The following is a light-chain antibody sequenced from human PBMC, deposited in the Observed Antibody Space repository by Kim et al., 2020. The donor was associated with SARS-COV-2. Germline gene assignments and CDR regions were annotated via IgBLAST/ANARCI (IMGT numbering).Light chain of an antibody. CDR2: DAS. CDR3: QQYNSFSRT. V-gene: IGKV1-5*01. CDR1: QTIGSW. J-gene: IGKJ1*01. Sequence: DIQMTQSPPTLSASVGDRVTITCRASQTIGSWLAWYQQRPGKGPKLLIYDASSLKSGVPSRFSGSGSGTDFTLTISSLQPADFATYYCQQYNSFSRTFGQGTEVEIK.